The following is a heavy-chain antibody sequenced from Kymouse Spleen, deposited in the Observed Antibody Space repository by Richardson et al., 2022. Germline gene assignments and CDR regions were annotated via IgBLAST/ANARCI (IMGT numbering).Heavy chain of an antibody. CDR2: IRSKANSYAT. J-gene: IGHJ4*02. CDR1: GFTFSGSA. V-gene: IGHV3-73*02. Sequence: EVQLVESGGGLVQPGGSLKLSCAASGFTFSGSAMHWVRQASGKGLEWVGRIRSKANSYATAYAASVKGRFTISRDDSKNTAYLQMNSLKTEDTAVYYCTRPLDFWRVVGYWGQGTLVTVSS. CDR3: TRPLDFWRVVGY. D-gene: IGHD3-3*01.